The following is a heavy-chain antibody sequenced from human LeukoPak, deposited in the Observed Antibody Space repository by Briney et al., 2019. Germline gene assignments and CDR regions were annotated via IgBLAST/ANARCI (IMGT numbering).Heavy chain of an antibody. V-gene: IGHV3-49*04. Sequence: PGRSLILSCTASGFTFGGYAMSRVRQAPGKGLEWVDFIRSKAYGGTTEYAASVKGRFTISRDDSKSIAYLQMNSLKTEDTAVYYCTRDRRGAGDAFDYWGQGTLVTVSS. D-gene: IGHD7-27*01. CDR3: TRDRRGAGDAFDY. CDR1: GFTFGGYA. CDR2: IRSKAYGGTT. J-gene: IGHJ4*02.